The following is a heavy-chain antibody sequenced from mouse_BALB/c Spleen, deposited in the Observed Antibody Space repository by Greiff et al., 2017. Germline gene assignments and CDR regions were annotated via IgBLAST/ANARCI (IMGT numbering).Heavy chain of an antibody. D-gene: IGHD1-3*01. CDR3: ARESGNYDAMDY. CDR2: INPSTGYT. Sequence: QVQLQQSGADLAKPGASVKMSCKASGYTFTSYWMHWVKQRPGQGLEWIGYINPSTGYTEYNQKFKDKATLTADKSSSTAYMQLSSLTSEDSAVYYCARESGNYDAMDYWGQGTSVTVSS. J-gene: IGHJ4*01. CDR1: GYTFTSYW. V-gene: IGHV1-7*01.